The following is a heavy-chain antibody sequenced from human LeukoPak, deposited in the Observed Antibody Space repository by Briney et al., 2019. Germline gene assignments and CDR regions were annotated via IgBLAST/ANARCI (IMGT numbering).Heavy chain of an antibody. Sequence: SETLSLTCTVSGGSISSYYWSWIRQPPGKGLEWIGYIYYSGSTNYNPSLKSRVTISVDTSKNQFSLKLSSVTAADTAVYYCARARIAAREYWFDPWGQGTLVTVSS. V-gene: IGHV4-59*01. J-gene: IGHJ5*02. CDR3: ARARIAAREYWFDP. CDR2: IYYSGST. CDR1: GGSISSYY. D-gene: IGHD6-6*01.